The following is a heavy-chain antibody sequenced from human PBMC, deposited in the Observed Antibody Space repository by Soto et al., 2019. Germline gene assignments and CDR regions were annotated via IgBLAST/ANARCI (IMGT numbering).Heavy chain of an antibody. V-gene: IGHV4-39*01. D-gene: IGHD2-2*01. Sequence: SETLSLTCTVSGGSISSSSYYWGWIRQPPGKGLEWIGSIYYSGSTYYNPSLKSRVTISVDTSKNQFSLKLNSVTAADTAVYYCARHNLVLVPAPINYWGQGPLVTVS. CDR3: ARHNLVLVPAPINY. CDR2: IYYSGST. CDR1: GGSISSSSYY. J-gene: IGHJ4*02.